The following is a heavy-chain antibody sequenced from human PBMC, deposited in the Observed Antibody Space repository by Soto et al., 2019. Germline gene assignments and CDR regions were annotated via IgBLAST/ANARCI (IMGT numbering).Heavy chain of an antibody. CDR1: GYTFTSYY. V-gene: IGHV1-46*01. D-gene: IGHD6-19*01. J-gene: IGHJ4*02. CDR2: INPSGGST. Sequence: GASVKVSCKASGYTFTSYYMHCVRQAPGQGLEWMGIINPSGGSTSYAQKFQGRVTMTRDTSTSTVYMELSSLRSEDTAVYYCARVELGSSGWYRWDYWGQGTLVTVSS. CDR3: ARVELGSSGWYRWDY.